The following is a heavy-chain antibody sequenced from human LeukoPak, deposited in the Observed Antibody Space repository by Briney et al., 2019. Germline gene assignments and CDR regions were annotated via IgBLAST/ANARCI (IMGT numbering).Heavy chain of an antibody. CDR2: ISSSSSYT. V-gene: IGHV3-11*05. D-gene: IGHD6-19*01. Sequence: GGSLRLSCAASGFTFSDYNMSWIRQAPGKGLEWVSYISSSSSYTNYADSVKGRFTISRDNAKNSLYLQMNSLRAEDTAVYYCARDLTSGWDDYWGQGTLVTVSS. CDR1: GFTFSDYN. CDR3: ARDLTSGWDDY. J-gene: IGHJ4*02.